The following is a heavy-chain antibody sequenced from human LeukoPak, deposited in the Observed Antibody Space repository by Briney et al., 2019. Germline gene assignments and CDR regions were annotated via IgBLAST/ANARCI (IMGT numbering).Heavy chain of an antibody. CDR2: FDPEDGET. Sequence: ASVKVSCKVFGYTLTELSMHWVRQAPGKGLEWMGGFDPEDGETIYAQKFQGRVTMTEDTSTDTAYMELSSLRSEDTAVYYCATDRPGYSSSWELDYWGQGTLVTVSS. J-gene: IGHJ4*02. V-gene: IGHV1-24*01. D-gene: IGHD6-13*01. CDR1: GYTLTELS. CDR3: ATDRPGYSSSWELDY.